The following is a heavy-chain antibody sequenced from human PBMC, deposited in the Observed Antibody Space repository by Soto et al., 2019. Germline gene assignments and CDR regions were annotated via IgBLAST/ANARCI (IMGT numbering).Heavy chain of an antibody. V-gene: IGHV1-69*13. CDR3: TLRGGVYFASTCCSDFDN. CDR1: GGTFSSYA. D-gene: IGHD2-2*01. J-gene: IGHJ4*02. Sequence: SVKVSCKASGGTFSSYAISWVRQAPGHGLEWMGGIIPIFGTANYAQKFQGRVTITADESTSTAYMELSSLRSEDTSVYSSTLRGGVYFASTCCSDFDNWGQGTLVTVSS. CDR2: IIPIFGTA.